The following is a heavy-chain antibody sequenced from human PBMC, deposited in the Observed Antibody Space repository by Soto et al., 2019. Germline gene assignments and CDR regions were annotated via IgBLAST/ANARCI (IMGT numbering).Heavy chain of an antibody. CDR2: IDWDDDK. CDR3: ARIPQTAYGVDV. J-gene: IGHJ6*02. CDR1: GFSLSTSGMC. V-gene: IGHV2-70*11. Sequence: SGPPLVNPTQTLTLTCTFSGFSLSTSGMCVSWIRQPPGKALEWLARIDWDDDKYYSTSLKTRLTISKDTSKNQVVLTMTNMDPVDTPTYYCARIPQTAYGVDVWGQGTTVTFSS.